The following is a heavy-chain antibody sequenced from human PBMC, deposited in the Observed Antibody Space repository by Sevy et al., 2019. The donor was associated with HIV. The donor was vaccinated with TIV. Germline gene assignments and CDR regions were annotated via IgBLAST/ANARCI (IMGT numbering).Heavy chain of an antibody. J-gene: IGHJ4*02. CDR2: ISGSGGST. D-gene: IGHD3-10*01. Sequence: GGSLRLSCAASGFTFSSYATSWVRQAPGKGLEWVSAISGSGGSTYYADSVKGRFTISRDNSKNTLYLQMNSLRAEDTAVYYCAKDTGRGVIIPLSYWGQGTLVTVSS. CDR3: AKDTGRGVIIPLSY. CDR1: GFTFSSYA. V-gene: IGHV3-23*01.